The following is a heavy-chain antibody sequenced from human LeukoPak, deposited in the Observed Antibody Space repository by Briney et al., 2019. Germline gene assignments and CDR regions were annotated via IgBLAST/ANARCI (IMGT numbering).Heavy chain of an antibody. D-gene: IGHD5-24*01. CDR3: ASRWSRSNDAFDI. CDR1: GVTFSSYN. Sequence: PGGSLRLSCAASGVTFSSYNMNWVRQAPGKGLEWVSAISGSGNYIFYADSVKGRFTISRDNAKNSLYLQMNSLRAEDTAVYYCASRWSRSNDAFDIWGQGTMVTVSS. CDR2: ISGSGNYI. J-gene: IGHJ3*02. V-gene: IGHV3-21*01.